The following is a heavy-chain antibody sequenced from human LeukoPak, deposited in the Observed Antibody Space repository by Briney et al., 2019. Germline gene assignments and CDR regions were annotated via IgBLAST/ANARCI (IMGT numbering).Heavy chain of an antibody. J-gene: IGHJ6*02. D-gene: IGHD4-17*01. CDR2: IIPIFGTA. V-gene: IGHV1-69*13. CDR1: GGTFSSYA. CDR3: ARDEYYGDYYYYYGMDV. Sequence: SVKVSCKASGGTFSSYAISWVRQASGQGLEWMGGIIPIFGTANYAQKFQGRVTITADESTSTAYMELSSLRSEDTAVYYCARDEYYGDYYYYYGMDVWGQGTTVTVSS.